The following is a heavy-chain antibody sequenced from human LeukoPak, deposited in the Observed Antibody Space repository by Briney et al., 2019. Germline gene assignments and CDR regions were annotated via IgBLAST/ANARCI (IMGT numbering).Heavy chain of an antibody. CDR2: IIPIFGTA. Sequence: GSSVKVSCKASGGTFSSYAISWVRQAPGQGLEWMGGIIPIFGTANYAQKFQGRVTITTDESTSTAYMELSSLRSEDTAVYYCARVGASRPTTVTTSYYYYMDVWGKGTTVTVSS. V-gene: IGHV1-69*05. CDR3: ARVGASRPTTVTTSYYYYMDV. J-gene: IGHJ6*03. D-gene: IGHD4-17*01. CDR1: GGTFSSYA.